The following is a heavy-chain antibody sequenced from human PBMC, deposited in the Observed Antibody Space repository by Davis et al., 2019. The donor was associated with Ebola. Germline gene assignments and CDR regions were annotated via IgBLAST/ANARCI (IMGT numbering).Heavy chain of an antibody. CDR2: ISGSDAGT. CDR3: AREGRRRCSGGSCYSDY. D-gene: IGHD2-15*01. CDR1: GFAFNTYA. Sequence: PGGSLRLSCAASGFAFNTYAMTWVRQPPGKGLNWVSTISGSDAGTYYADSVKGRFTISRDNAKNSLYLQMNSLRAEDTAVYYCAREGRRRCSGGSCYSDYWGQGTLVTVSS. J-gene: IGHJ4*02. V-gene: IGHV3-23*01.